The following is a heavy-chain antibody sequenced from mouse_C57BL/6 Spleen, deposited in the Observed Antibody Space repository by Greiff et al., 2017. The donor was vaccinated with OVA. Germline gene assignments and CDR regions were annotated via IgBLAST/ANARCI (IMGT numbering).Heavy chain of an antibody. CDR1: GYSFTDYE. CDR2: IDPETGGT. CDR3: TRGGNWAY. V-gene: IGHV1-15*01. J-gene: IGHJ3*01. Sequence: QVQLQQSGAELVRPGASVTLSCKASGYSFTDYEMHWVKQTPVHGLEWIGAIDPETGGTAYNQKFKGKAILTADKSSSTAYMELRSLTSEDSAVYYCTRGGNWAYWGQGTLVTGPA. D-gene: IGHD2-1*01.